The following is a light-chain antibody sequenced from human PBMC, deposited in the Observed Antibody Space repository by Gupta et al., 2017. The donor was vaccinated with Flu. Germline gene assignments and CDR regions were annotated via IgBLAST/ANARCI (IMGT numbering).Light chain of an antibody. J-gene: IGLJ3*02. Sequence: TARITCAGDAMPKKYAYWYQQKPGQAPVLVIYEDSKRPSGIPERFSGSSSGTMATLTISGVEVEDEADYYCQSSDTSGNHGVFGGGTNLT. CDR1: AMPKKY. CDR3: QSSDTSGNHGV. V-gene: IGLV3-10*01. CDR2: EDS.